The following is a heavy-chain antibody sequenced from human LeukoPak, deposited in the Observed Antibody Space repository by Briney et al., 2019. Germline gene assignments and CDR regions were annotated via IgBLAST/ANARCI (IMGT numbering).Heavy chain of an antibody. CDR1: GYTFTNYY. Sequence: ASVKVSCKASGYTFTNYYMNWVRQAPGQGLEWMGIINPSGGSTSYAQKFQGRVTVTRDTSTSTVYMELSSLRSEDTAMYYCAREGEIGYDLSDYWGQGNVVIVSS. CDR2: INPSGGST. D-gene: IGHD5-12*01. J-gene: IGHJ4*02. V-gene: IGHV1-46*01. CDR3: AREGEIGYDLSDY.